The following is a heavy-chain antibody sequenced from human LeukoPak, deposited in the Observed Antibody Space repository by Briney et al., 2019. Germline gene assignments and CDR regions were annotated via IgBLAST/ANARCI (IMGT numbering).Heavy chain of an antibody. J-gene: IGHJ5*02. CDR1: GFTFSDYY. Sequence: SGGSLRLSCAASGFTFSDYYMSWIRQAPGKGLEWVSYISSSSRYTNYADSVKGRLTTSRDNAKNTLYLQMNSLRAEDTAVYHCARASSVASNWFDPWGQGTLVTVSS. CDR3: ARASSVASNWFDP. V-gene: IGHV3-11*06. D-gene: IGHD5/OR15-5a*01. CDR2: ISSSSRYT.